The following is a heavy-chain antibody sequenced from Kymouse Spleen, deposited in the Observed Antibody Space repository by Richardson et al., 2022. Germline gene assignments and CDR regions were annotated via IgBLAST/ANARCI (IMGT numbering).Heavy chain of an antibody. CDR1: GGSISSSNW. CDR2: IYHSGST. D-gene: IGHD2-2*02. V-gene: IGHV4-4*02. Sequence: QVQLQESGPGLVKPSGTLSLTCAVSGGSISSSNWWSWVRQPPGKGLEWIGEIYHSGSTNYNPSLKSRVTISVDKSKNQFSLKLSSVTAADTAVYYCARERP*IVVVPAAKITTTTTVWTSGAKGPRSPSPQ. CDR3: ARERP*IVVVPAAKITTTTTVWTS. J-gene: IGHJ6*02.